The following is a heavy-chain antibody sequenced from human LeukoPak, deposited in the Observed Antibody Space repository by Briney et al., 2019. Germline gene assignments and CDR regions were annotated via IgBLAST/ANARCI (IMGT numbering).Heavy chain of an antibody. J-gene: IGHJ4*02. D-gene: IGHD6-13*01. CDR3: ARVEAAAGTVDY. Sequence: SETLSLTCTVSGGSISSYYWSWTRQPPGKGLEWIGYIYYSGSTNYNPSLESRVTISVDMSKNQFSLKLSSVTAADTAVYYCARVEAAAGTVDYWGQGTLVTVSS. V-gene: IGHV4-59*12. CDR1: GGSISSYY. CDR2: IYYSGST.